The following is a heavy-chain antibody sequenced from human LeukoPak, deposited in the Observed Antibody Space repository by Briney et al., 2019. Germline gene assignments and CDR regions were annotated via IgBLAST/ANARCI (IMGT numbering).Heavy chain of an antibody. CDR2: IRSKANNYAR. CDR1: GFTFSGSA. J-gene: IGHJ5*02. CDR3: TSQAGYSSSWYT. Sequence: GGSLRLSCAASGFTFSGSAMHWVRQAPGKGLEWVGRIRSKANNYARHYSESVRGRFTISRDDSADTAYLDMTSLQTEDTAVYYRTSQAGYSSSWYTWGQGTRVTVSS. V-gene: IGHV3-73*01. D-gene: IGHD6-13*01.